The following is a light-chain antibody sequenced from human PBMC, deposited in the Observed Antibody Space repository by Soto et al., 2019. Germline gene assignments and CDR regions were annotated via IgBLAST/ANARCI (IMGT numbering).Light chain of an antibody. V-gene: IGLV2-14*03. CDR3: SSWTRSSTHV. CDR2: DVS. J-gene: IGLJ1*01. CDR1: SSDVGAYNF. Sequence: QSALTQPASVSGSPGQSITISCTGTSSDVGAYNFVSWYQQHPGKVPKLMIFDVSSRPSGVSDRFSGSKSSNTGSLTISGFQGEDEGDYYCSSWTRSSTHVFGSGTEPAVL.